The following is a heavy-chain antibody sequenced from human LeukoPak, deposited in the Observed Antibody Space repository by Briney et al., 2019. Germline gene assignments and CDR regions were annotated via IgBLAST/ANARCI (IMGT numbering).Heavy chain of an antibody. CDR2: IFHSGST. CDR3: AREVGGDFDALDY. Sequence: SGTLSLTCAVSGGSISSGSWWSWVRQPPGRGLQWVGEIFHSGSTNYNPSLKSRVTISVDNSKNQLSLTLTSVTAADTAVYYCAREVGGDFDALDYWGQGTLVTVSS. J-gene: IGHJ4*02. V-gene: IGHV4-4*02. D-gene: IGHD4-17*01. CDR1: GGSISSGSW.